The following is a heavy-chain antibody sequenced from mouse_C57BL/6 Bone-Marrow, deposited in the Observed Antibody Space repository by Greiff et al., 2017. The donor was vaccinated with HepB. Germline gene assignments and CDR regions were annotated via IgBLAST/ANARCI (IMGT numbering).Heavy chain of an antibody. D-gene: IGHD4-1*01. J-gene: IGHJ3*01. V-gene: IGHV5-12*01. Sequence: EVKLVESGGGLVQPGGSLKLSCAASGFTFSDYYMYWVRQTPEKRLEWVAYISNGGGRTSYPDTVKVRVTISRDNARNTLYLQMSRLKSEDTAMYYCARHGTDCFAYWGQGTLVTVSA. CDR1: GFTFSDYY. CDR2: ISNGGGRT. CDR3: ARHGTDCFAY.